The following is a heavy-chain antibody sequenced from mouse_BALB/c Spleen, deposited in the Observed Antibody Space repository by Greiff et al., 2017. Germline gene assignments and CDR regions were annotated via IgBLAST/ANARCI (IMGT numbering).Heavy chain of an antibody. V-gene: IGHV1-14*01. D-gene: IGHD3-2*01. Sequence: VQLQQSGPELVKPGASVKMSCKASGYTFTSYVMHWVKQKPGQGLEWIGYINPYNDGTKYNEKFKGKATLTSDKSSSTAYMELSSLTSEDSAVYYCADSSGYVGGYAMDYWGQGTSVTVSS. CDR1: GYTFTSYV. J-gene: IGHJ4*01. CDR3: ADSSGYVGGYAMDY. CDR2: INPYNDGT.